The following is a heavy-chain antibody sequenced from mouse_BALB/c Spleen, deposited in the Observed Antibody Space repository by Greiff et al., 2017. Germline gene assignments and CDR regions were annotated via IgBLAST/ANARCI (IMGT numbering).Heavy chain of an antibody. V-gene: IGHV2-6-7*01. CDR3: ARDLYRYDVLAMDY. Sequence: VQVVESGPGLVAPSQSLSITCTVSGFSLTGYGVNWVRQPPGKGLEWLGMIWGDGSTDYNSALKSRLSISKDNSKSQVFLKMNSLQTDDTARYYCARDLYRYDVLAMDYWGQGTSVTVSS. CDR1: GFSLTGYG. J-gene: IGHJ4*01. CDR2: IWGDGST. D-gene: IGHD2-14*01.